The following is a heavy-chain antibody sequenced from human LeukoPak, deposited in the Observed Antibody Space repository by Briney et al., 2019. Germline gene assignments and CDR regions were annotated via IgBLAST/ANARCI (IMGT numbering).Heavy chain of an antibody. CDR1: GGSFSGYY. CDR3: AREGPLHYDILTGYYPDAFDI. J-gene: IGHJ3*02. D-gene: IGHD3-9*01. Sequence: PSETLSLTCAVYGGSFSGYYWSWIRQPPGKELEWIGEINHSGSTNYNPSLKSRVTISVDTSKNQFSLKLSSVTAADTAVYYCAREGPLHYDILTGYYPDAFDIWGQGTMVTVSS. CDR2: INHSGST. V-gene: IGHV4-34*01.